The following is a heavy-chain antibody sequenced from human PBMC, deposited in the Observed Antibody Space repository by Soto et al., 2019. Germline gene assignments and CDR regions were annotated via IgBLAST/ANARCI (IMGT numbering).Heavy chain of an antibody. D-gene: IGHD3-22*01. CDR3: AKDLGEYDSSGYYYRSRYYFDY. V-gene: IGHV3-23*01. Sequence: EVQLLESGGGLVQPGGSLRLSCAASGFTFSSYAMSWVHQAAGKGLEWVSVFSGSGGSTYYADSVKGRFTISRDNSKNTLYLQMNSLRAEDTAVYYCAKDLGEYDSSGYYYRSRYYFDYWGQGTLVTVSS. CDR1: GFTFSSYA. CDR2: FSGSGGST. J-gene: IGHJ4*02.